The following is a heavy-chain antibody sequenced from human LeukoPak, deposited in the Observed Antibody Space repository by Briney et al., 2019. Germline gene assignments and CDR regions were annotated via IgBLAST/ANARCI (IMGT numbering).Heavy chain of an antibody. CDR2: ISYIGST. V-gene: IGHV4-59*11. J-gene: IGHJ3*02. CDR1: ADSFSSHY. CDR3: ARDLVTVTKGFDI. D-gene: IGHD4-17*01. Sequence: SETLSLTCAVSADSFSSHYWTWIRQPPGKGLAWIGYISYIGSTNYNPSLKSRVTISIDTSKNQFSLKLASVTAADTAVYYCARDLVTVTKGFDIWGQGTMVSVSS.